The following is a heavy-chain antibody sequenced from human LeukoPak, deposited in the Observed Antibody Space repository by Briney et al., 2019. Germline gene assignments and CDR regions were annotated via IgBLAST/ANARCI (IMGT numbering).Heavy chain of an antibody. CDR3: ARTRYSSGWYPPFDY. Sequence: GGSLRLSCAASGFTFSSCGMHWVRQAPGKGLEWVAVIWYDGSNKYYADSVKGRFTISRDNSKNTLYLQMNSLRAEDTAVYYCARTRYSSGWYPPFDYWGQGTLVTVSS. D-gene: IGHD6-19*01. CDR1: GFTFSSCG. V-gene: IGHV3-33*01. J-gene: IGHJ4*02. CDR2: IWYDGSNK.